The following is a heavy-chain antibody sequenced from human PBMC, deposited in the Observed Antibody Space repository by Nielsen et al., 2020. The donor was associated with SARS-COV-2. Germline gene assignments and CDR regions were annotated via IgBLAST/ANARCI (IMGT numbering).Heavy chain of an antibody. CDR1: GGSFSGYY. V-gene: IGHV4-34*01. J-gene: IGHJ5*01. CDR2: INNSGST. D-gene: IGHD6-13*01. Sequence: SETLSPTCVVYGGSFSGYYWSWIPQPPGKGLEWIGEINNSGSTNYNPSLKSRVTISVDTSKNQFSLKLSSVTAADTAVYYCARGGSRIAALRRDNWFDPWGQGTLVTVSS. CDR3: ARGGSRIAALRRDNWFDP.